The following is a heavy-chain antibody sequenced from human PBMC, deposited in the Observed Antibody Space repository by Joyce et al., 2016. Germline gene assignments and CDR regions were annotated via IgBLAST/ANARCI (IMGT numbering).Heavy chain of an antibody. CDR1: GDTFSTHG. V-gene: IGHV1-69*06. Sequence: QAQLVQSGSEVKKPGSSVKVSCKAFGDTFSTHGFSWVRQAPGQGLEWIGGIIPFLGAPNYGQNFKGRVTMTADKSTGTVYMQLSRVSSDDTAVYYCAGVRNPSDWFVDSWGQGTLVTVS. CDR3: AGVRNPSDWFVDS. J-gene: IGHJ4*02. D-gene: IGHD3-9*01. CDR2: IIPFLGAP.